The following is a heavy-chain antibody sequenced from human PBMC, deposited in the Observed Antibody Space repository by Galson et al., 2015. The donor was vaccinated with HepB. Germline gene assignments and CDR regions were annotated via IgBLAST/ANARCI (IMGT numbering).Heavy chain of an antibody. J-gene: IGHJ4*02. CDR3: ARVRDPSSGFDY. Sequence: SLRLSCAASGFSFSDYGMHWVRQAPGKGLEWVAVVWHSGTSKYYADSVKGRFSISRDSSNNALYLQMNSLRVDDTAVYYCARVRDPSSGFDYWGQGTPVTVSS. D-gene: IGHD3-10*01. CDR2: VWHSGTSK. V-gene: IGHV3-33*01. CDR1: GFSFSDYG.